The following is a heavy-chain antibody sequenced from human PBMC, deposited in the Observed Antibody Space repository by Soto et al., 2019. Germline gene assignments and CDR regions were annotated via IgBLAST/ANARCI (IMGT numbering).Heavy chain of an antibody. Sequence: PSETLSLTCAVSGGSISSGGYSWSWIRQPPGKGLEWIGYIFHSGSTYYTPSLKSRVTISVDRSKNQFSLKLSSVTAADTAVYYCARDRYDSSGYYAYFDYWGQGALVTVS. CDR1: GGSISSGGYS. D-gene: IGHD3-22*01. J-gene: IGHJ4*02. CDR3: ARDRYDSSGYYAYFDY. CDR2: IFHSGST. V-gene: IGHV4-30-2*01.